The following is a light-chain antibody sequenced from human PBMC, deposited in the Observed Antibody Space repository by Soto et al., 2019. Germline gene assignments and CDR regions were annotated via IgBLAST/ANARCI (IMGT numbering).Light chain of an antibody. J-gene: IGKJ2*01. V-gene: IGKV4-1*01. Sequence: DIVMTQSPDSLAVSLGERATFNCKSSQSVLYTSKNQNHLAWYQHKAGQPPKLLIYWASTRGPGVPDRFTGSGSETDFTLTISSLQAEDVAVYYCQQYYSTPPTFGQGTKLGIK. CDR3: QQYYSTPPT. CDR2: WAS. CDR1: QSVLYTSKNQNH.